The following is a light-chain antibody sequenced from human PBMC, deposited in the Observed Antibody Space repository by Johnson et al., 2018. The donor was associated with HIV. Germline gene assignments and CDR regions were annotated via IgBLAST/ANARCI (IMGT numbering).Light chain of an antibody. Sequence: QSVLTQPPSVSAAPGQRVTISCSGASSTFGNSYISWYQLLPGSPPKLLVFKNNERPSGIPDRFSGSKSGTSATLGITGLQTGDEADYYCGTWDSSLSGVFGTGTKVTVL. V-gene: IGLV1-51*02. CDR2: KNN. CDR3: GTWDSSLSGV. CDR1: SSTFGNSY. J-gene: IGLJ1*01.